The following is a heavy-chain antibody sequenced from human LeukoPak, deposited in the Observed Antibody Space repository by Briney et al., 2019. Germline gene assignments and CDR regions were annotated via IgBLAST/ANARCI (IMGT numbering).Heavy chain of an antibody. V-gene: IGHV3-23*01. J-gene: IGHJ4*02. D-gene: IGHD6-13*01. Sequence: GGSLRLSCAASGFTFSSYAMNWVRQAPGKGLEWVATVSGSGDRMYHADSVKGRFTISRDNSKNTIYLQMNSLRAEDTALYYCTKAAAAPGFDFWGQGTLVTVSS. CDR2: VSGSGDRM. CDR3: TKAAAAPGFDF. CDR1: GFTFSSYA.